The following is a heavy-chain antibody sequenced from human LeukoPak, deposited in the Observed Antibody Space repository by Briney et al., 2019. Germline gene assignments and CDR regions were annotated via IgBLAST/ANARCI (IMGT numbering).Heavy chain of an antibody. J-gene: IGHJ3*02. CDR3: ASPVEMATIGENAFDI. CDR1: GGSISSSNW. D-gene: IGHD5-24*01. CDR2: IYHSGST. V-gene: IGHV4-4*02. Sequence: PSETLSLTCAVSGGSISSSNWWSWVRQPPGKGLEWIGEIYHSGSTNYNPSLKSRVTISVDKSKNQFSLKLSSVTAADTAVYYCASPVEMATIGENAFDIWGQGTMVTVSS.